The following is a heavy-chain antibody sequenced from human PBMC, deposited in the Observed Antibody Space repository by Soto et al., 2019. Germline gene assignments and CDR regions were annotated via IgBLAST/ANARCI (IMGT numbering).Heavy chain of an antibody. CDR1: GYTFTGYY. V-gene: IGHV1-2*02. CDR2: INPNSGGT. D-gene: IGHD2-15*01. CDR3: ARAGSVPLHYYYYGMDV. J-gene: IGHJ6*02. Sequence: ASVKVSCKASGYTFTGYYMHWVRQAPGQGLEWMGWINPNSGGTNYAQKFQGRVTMTRDTSISTAYMELSRLRSDDTAVYYCARAGSVPLHYYYYGMDVWGQGTTVTVSS.